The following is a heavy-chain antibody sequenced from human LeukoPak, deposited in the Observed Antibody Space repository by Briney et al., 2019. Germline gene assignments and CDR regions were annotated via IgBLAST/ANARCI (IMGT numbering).Heavy chain of an antibody. J-gene: IGHJ4*02. V-gene: IGHV1-2*02. CDR2: INPNSGGR. D-gene: IGHD6-19*01. CDR3: AREGWDQRDTAAFDR. Sequence: ASVKVSCKASGYTFTGHYMHWARQAPGQGLEWMGWINPNSGGRNSAQKFQGRVTMTRDTSISAVYMELSRLGPDDTAVYYCAREGWDQRDTAAFDRWGQGTLVTVSS. CDR1: GYTFTGHY.